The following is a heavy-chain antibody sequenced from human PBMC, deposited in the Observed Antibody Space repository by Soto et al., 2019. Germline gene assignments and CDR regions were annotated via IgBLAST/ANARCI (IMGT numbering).Heavy chain of an antibody. CDR2: ITANGGGT. CDR1: GFTFRSYA. Sequence: EVQLLESGGGLVQPGGSLRLSCAASGFTFRSYAMLWVRQAPGKGLECVSAITANGGGTYSAASVKGRFTISRDNSKSTMFLQIKDLRAEDTAVYYCAKEMLPDYWGQGTLITVSS. D-gene: IGHD2-8*01. J-gene: IGHJ4*02. V-gene: IGHV3-23*01. CDR3: AKEMLPDY.